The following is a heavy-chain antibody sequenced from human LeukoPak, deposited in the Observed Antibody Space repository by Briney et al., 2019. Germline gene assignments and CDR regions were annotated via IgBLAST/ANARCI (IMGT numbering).Heavy chain of an antibody. Sequence: GESLKVSCKASGYTSTGYYMHWVRQAPGQGLEWMGWINPNSGGTNYAQKFQGRVTMTRDTSINTAYMELSRLRFDDTAVYYCATLEGLWGSSRPYNWFDPWGQGTLVTVSS. CDR3: ATLEGLWGSSRPYNWFDP. CDR2: INPNSGGT. J-gene: IGHJ5*02. CDR1: GYTSTGYY. D-gene: IGHD3-16*02. V-gene: IGHV1-2*02.